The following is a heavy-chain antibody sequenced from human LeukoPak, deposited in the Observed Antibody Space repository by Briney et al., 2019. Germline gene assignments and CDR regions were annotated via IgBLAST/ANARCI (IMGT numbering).Heavy chain of an antibody. Sequence: NPSETLSLTCAVYGGSFSGYYWSWIRQHPGKGLEWIGYIYYTGSAYYNPSLRSRVTISVDTSKNQFSLRLSSVTAADTAVYYCARGRAYYYDSSGYYYFDYWGQGTLVTVSS. V-gene: IGHV4-31*11. J-gene: IGHJ4*02. CDR3: ARGRAYYYDSSGYYYFDY. D-gene: IGHD3-22*01. CDR1: GGSFSGYY. CDR2: IYYTGSA.